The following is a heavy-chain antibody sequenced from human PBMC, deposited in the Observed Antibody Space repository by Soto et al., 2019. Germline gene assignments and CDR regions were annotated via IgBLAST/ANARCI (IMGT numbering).Heavy chain of an antibody. CDR3: ARDAFGDYGQQYFQH. Sequence: EVQLVVSGGGLVQPGGSLRLSCAASGFTVSSNYMSWVRQAPGKGLEWVSVIYSGGSTSYADSVKGRFTISRDYSKNTLYLHMNSLRAEDTAMYYCARDAFGDYGQQYFQHWGQGTLVTVSS. D-gene: IGHD4-17*01. J-gene: IGHJ1*01. CDR2: IYSGGST. CDR1: GFTVSSNY. V-gene: IGHV3-66*01.